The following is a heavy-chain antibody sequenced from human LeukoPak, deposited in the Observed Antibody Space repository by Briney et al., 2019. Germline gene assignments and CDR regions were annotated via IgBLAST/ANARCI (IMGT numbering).Heavy chain of an antibody. J-gene: IGHJ3*02. CDR1: GYTFTSYG. CDR3: ARDRKWELSHDAFDI. V-gene: IGHV1-18*01. D-gene: IGHD1-26*01. CDR2: ISAYNGNT. Sequence: ASVTVSCKASGYTFTSYGISWVRQAPGQGLEWMGWISAYNGNTNYAQKLQGRVTMTTDTSTSTAYMELRSLRSDDTAVYYCARDRKWELSHDAFDIWGQGTMVTVSS.